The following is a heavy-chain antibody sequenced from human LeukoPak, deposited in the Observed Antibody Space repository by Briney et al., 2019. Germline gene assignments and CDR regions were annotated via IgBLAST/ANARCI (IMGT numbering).Heavy chain of an antibody. CDR2: IYYSGST. V-gene: IGHV4-59*08. CDR3: ARHSDYGYGTPYFDH. D-gene: IGHD5-12*01. Sequence: SETLSLTCTVSGGSISSHYWSWLRQPPGKGLEWIGYIYYSGSTNYNPSLKSRVTISVDTSKNQFSLRLSSVTAADSAVYYCARHSDYGYGTPYFDHWGQGILVTVSS. CDR1: GGSISSHY. J-gene: IGHJ4*02.